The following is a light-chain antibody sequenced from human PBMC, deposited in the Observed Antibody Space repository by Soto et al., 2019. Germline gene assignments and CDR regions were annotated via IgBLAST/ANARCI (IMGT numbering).Light chain of an antibody. CDR3: QQYDNWPRT. CDR2: DAS. CDR1: QSVRSN. Sequence: EKVMTQSPATLSVSPGERATLSCRASQSVRSNLAWYQQNPGQPPRLLIYDASSRATGIPSRFSGSGSGTEFTLAISSLKSEDFAVYYCQQYDNWPRTFGHGTRVDFK. J-gene: IGKJ1*01. V-gene: IGKV3-15*01.